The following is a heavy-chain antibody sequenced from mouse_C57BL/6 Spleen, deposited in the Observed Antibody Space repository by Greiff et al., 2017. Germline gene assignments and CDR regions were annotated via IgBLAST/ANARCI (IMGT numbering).Heavy chain of an antibody. CDR1: GYTFTSYG. J-gene: IGHJ4*01. CDR2: IYPRSGNT. V-gene: IGHV1-81*01. CDR3: ARREEGGSSYYYAMDY. Sequence: VQLQQSGAELARPGASVKLSCKASGYTFTSYGISWVKQRTGQGLEWIGEIYPRSGNTYYNEKFKGKATLTADKSSSTAYMELRSLTSEDSAVYFCARREEGGSSYYYAMDYWGQGTSVTVSS. D-gene: IGHD1-1*01.